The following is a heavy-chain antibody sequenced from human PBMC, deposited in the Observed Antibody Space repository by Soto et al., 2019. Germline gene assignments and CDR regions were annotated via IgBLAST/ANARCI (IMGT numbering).Heavy chain of an antibody. CDR3: ARLNSRASGNYYNVAY. CDR1: GYTFTFS. Sequence: PGGSLKISCKGSGYTFTFSWLTGCRQMPGKVLEWMGNIDPSDSYANYSPSFQGHVTISADKSITTAYLQWSSLKASDTAMYYCARLNSRASGNYYNVAYWGQGTLVTVSS. D-gene: IGHD3-10*01. V-gene: IGHV5-10-1*01. CDR2: IDPSDSYA. J-gene: IGHJ4*02.